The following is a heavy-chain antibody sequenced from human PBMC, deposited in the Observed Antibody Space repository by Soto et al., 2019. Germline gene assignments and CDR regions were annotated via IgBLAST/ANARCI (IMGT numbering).Heavy chain of an antibody. V-gene: IGHV3-23*01. CDR1: GFTFSSYA. CDR3: AKKMLEEYSGYVLFDY. CDR2: ISGSGGST. J-gene: IGHJ4*02. D-gene: IGHD5-12*01. Sequence: GGSLRLSCAASGFTFSSYAMSWVRQAPGKGLEWVSAISGSGGSTYYADSVKGRFTISRDNSKNTLYLQMNSLRAEDTAVYYCAKKMLEEYSGYVLFDYWGQGTLVTVSS.